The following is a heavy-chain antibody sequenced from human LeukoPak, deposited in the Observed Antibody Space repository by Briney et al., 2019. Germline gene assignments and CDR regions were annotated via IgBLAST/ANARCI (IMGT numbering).Heavy chain of an antibody. CDR3: ARVVGSGSYYNWLDP. V-gene: IGHV4-31*03. J-gene: IGHJ5*02. CDR2: IYYSGST. Sequence: PSETLSLTCTVSGGSISSGGYYWSWIRQHPGKGLEWIGYIYYSGSTYYNPSLKSRVTISVDTSKNQFSLKLSSVTAADTAVYYCARVVGSGSYYNWLDPWGQGTLVTVSS. D-gene: IGHD3-10*01. CDR1: GGSISSGGYY.